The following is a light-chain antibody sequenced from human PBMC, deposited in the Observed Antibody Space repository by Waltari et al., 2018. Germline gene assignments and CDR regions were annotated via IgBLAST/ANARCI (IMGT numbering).Light chain of an antibody. CDR3: LQYDTQPWS. Sequence: DIQMTRSPSSLSASVGDTVTITCRASQSINSWLDWYQQKPGTAPNLLIYKTSTLRSGVPSRFRGSGSGTEFTLTISSLQPEDFATYYCLQYDTQPWSFGPGTKVEIK. J-gene: IGKJ1*01. CDR2: KTS. V-gene: IGKV1-5*03. CDR1: QSINSW.